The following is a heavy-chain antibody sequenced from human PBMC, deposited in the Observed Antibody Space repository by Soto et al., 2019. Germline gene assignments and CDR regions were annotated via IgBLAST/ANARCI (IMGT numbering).Heavy chain of an antibody. CDR3: AKDLRPTAMVLIDY. J-gene: IGHJ4*02. Sequence: GGSLRLSCAASGFTFSSYEMNWVRQAPGKGLEWVSYISSSGSTIYYADSVKGRFTISRDNAKNSLYLQMNSLRGEDTAVFYCAKDLRPTAMVLIDYWGQGTLVTVSS. CDR2: ISSSGSTI. CDR1: GFTFSSYE. D-gene: IGHD5-18*01. V-gene: IGHV3-48*03.